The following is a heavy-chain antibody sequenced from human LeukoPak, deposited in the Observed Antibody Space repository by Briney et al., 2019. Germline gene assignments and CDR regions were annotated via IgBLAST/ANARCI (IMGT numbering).Heavy chain of an antibody. CDR1: GFTFSSYW. V-gene: IGHV3-7*01. CDR3: ARGGLYGSGTYRWFDS. CDR2: IKQDGSEK. D-gene: IGHD3-10*01. Sequence: GGSLRLSCAASGFTFSSYWMSWVRQAPGKGLEWVANIKQDGSEKYYVDSVKGRFTISRDTSKSTVFFQMNSLRTEDTAVYYCARGGLYGSGTYRWFDSWGQGTQVTVSS. J-gene: IGHJ5*01.